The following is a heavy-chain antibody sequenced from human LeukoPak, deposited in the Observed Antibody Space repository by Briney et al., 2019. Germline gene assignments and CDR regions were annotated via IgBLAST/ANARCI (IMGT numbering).Heavy chain of an antibody. CDR3: ARVGSSSYSDY. CDR1: GYTFTSYY. V-gene: IGHV1-69*13. Sequence: ASVKVSCKASGYTFTSYYMHWVRQAPGQGLEWMGGIIPIFGTANYAQKSQGRVTITADESTSTAYMELSSLRSEDTAVYYCARVGSSSYSDYWGQGTLVTVSS. J-gene: IGHJ4*02. CDR2: IIPIFGTA. D-gene: IGHD6-13*01.